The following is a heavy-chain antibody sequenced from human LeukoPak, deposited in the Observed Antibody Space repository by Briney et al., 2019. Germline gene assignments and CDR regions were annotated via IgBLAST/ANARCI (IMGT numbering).Heavy chain of an antibody. Sequence: GGSLRLSCAASGFTFSSYAMHWVRQAPGKGLEWVAVISYDGSNKYYADSVKGRSTISRDNSKNTLYLQMNSLRAEDTAVYYCARGSGELWFSGSLDYYYYYGMDVWGQGTTVTVSS. CDR2: ISYDGSNK. CDR3: ARGSGELWFSGSLDYYYYYGMDV. CDR1: GFTFSSYA. V-gene: IGHV3-30-3*01. D-gene: IGHD5-18*01. J-gene: IGHJ6*02.